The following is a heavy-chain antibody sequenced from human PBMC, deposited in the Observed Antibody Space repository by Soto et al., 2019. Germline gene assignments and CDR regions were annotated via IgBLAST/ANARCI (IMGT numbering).Heavy chain of an antibody. CDR1: GYTFTSND. Sequence: QVQLVQSGAEVKKPGASVTVSCKASGYTFTSNDINWARQATGQGLEWMGWMNPNSGNTGYAQKFQGRVTMTRNRAISTAYMELSSLRSEDTAVYFCERGTRVVSLWGQGTMVTVSS. J-gene: IGHJ3*01. CDR3: ERGTRVVSL. CDR2: MNPNSGNT. D-gene: IGHD3-16*02. V-gene: IGHV1-8*01.